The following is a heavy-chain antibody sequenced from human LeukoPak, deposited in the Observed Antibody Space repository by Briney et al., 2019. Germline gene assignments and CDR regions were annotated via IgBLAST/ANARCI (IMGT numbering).Heavy chain of an antibody. J-gene: IGHJ4*02. Sequence: GGSLRPSCAASGFTFSNAWMSWVRQAPGKGLEWVGRIKSKTDGGTTDYAAPVKGRFTISRDDSKNTLYLQMNSLKTEDTAVYYCTTAPHVVVVAATRAVDYWGQGTLVTVSS. V-gene: IGHV3-15*01. D-gene: IGHD2-15*01. CDR3: TTAPHVVVVAATRAVDY. CDR1: GFTFSNAW. CDR2: IKSKTDGGTT.